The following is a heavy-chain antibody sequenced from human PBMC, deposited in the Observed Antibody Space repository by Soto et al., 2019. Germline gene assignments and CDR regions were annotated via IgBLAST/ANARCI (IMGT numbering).Heavy chain of an antibody. J-gene: IGHJ6*03. V-gene: IGHV4-59*01. CDR1: GGSISSYD. CDR2: IYYSGST. CDR3: ARVGTGTHAEYYYYYYYMDV. Sequence: PSETLSLTCTVSGGSISSYDWSWIRQPPGKGLEWIGYIYYSGSTNYNPSLKSRVTISVDTSKNQFSLKLSSVTAADTAVYYCARVGTGTHAEYYYYYYYMDVWGKGTTVTVSS. D-gene: IGHD1-1*01.